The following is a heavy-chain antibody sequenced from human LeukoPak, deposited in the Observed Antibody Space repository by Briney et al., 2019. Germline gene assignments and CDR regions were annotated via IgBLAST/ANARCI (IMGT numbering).Heavy chain of an antibody. CDR3: AREVGFHRRGYSDY. J-gene: IGHJ4*02. CDR1: GGSISSGDDY. V-gene: IGHV4-30-4*01. Sequence: PSETLSLTCTVSGGSISSGDDYWSWIRQPPGQGLEWIAYISHSGGTYYNPSLKSRATISLDTSRNQFSLKLIFLTAADTAVYSCAREVGFHRRGYSDYWGQGTPLTVPS. CDR2: ISHSGGT. D-gene: IGHD3-22*01.